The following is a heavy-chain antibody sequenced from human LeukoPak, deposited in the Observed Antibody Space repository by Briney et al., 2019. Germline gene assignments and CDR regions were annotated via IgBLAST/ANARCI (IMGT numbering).Heavy chain of an antibody. D-gene: IGHD7-27*01. V-gene: IGHV3-66*02. CDR3: ASRLGTRGY. CDR2: IYRGGST. J-gene: IGHJ4*02. CDR1: GFNVSNNF. Sequence: PGGSLTLSCAASGFNVSNNFISWVRQAPGKGLEWVSVIYRGGSTYYADSVKGRFSVSRDNSKNTVYLQMNSLRAEDTAVYYCASRLGTRGYWGQGTLVTISS.